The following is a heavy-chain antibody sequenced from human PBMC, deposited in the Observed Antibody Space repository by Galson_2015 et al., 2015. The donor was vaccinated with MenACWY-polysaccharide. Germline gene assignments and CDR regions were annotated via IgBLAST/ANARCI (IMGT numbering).Heavy chain of an antibody. J-gene: IGHJ3*02. D-gene: IGHD1/OR15-1a*01. V-gene: IGHV3-74*01. CDR2: IKSDGSST. CDR1: GFTFSSNW. CDR3: ARDGTGTVAGALDI. Sequence: SLRLSCAASGFTFSSNWMHWVRHAPGKGLVWVSLIKSDGSSTSYAGSVKGRFTISRDNAKNTLHLQMNSLRVEDTALYYCARDGTGTVAGALDIWGQGTMLTVSS.